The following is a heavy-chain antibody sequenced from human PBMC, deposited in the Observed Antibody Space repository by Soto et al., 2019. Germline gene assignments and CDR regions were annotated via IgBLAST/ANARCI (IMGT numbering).Heavy chain of an antibody. Sequence: GGSLRLSCTASGFTFGDYAMSWFRQAPGKGLEWVGFIRSKAYGGTTEYAASVKGRFTISRDDSKRIAYLQMNSLKTEDTAVYYCTRYYDFWSGYPSHYYYGMDVWGQGTTVTVSS. J-gene: IGHJ6*02. D-gene: IGHD3-3*01. CDR2: IRSKAYGGTT. CDR1: GFTFGDYA. CDR3: TRYYDFWSGYPSHYYYGMDV. V-gene: IGHV3-49*03.